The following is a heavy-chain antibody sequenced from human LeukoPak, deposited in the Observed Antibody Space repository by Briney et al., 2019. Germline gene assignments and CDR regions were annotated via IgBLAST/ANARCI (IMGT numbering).Heavy chain of an antibody. D-gene: IGHD3-16*01. J-gene: IGHJ3*02. V-gene: IGHV1-2*02. Sequence: ASVKVSCKASGYTFTGYYIHWVRQAPGQGIEWMGWINPDSGGTNYAQKFQGGVTMTRDTSISTAYMELSRLRSDDTAVYYCARDGLGGSGAFDIWGQGTMVTVSS. CDR3: ARDGLGGSGAFDI. CDR1: GYTFTGYY. CDR2: INPDSGGT.